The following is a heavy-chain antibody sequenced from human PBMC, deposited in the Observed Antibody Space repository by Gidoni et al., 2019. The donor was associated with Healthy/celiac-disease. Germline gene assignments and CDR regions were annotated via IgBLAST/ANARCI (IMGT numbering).Heavy chain of an antibody. J-gene: IGHJ4*02. CDR1: GFTFDDYA. V-gene: IGHV3-9*01. Sequence: EVQLVESGGGLVQPGRSLRLSCAASGFTFDDYAMHWVRQAPGKGLEWVSGISWNSGSIGYADSVKGRFTISRDNAKNSLYLQMNSLRAEDTALYYCAKARRDYYDSSGLTFDYWGQGTLVTVSS. CDR3: AKARRDYYDSSGLTFDY. CDR2: ISWNSGSI. D-gene: IGHD3-22*01.